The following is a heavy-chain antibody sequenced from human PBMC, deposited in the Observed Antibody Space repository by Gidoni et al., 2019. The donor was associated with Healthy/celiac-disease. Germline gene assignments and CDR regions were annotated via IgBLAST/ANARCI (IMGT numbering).Heavy chain of an antibody. V-gene: IGHV3-30*04. J-gene: IGHJ4*02. CDR2: ISYDGSNK. CDR3: ARGLRSPITMVRGVFFDY. Sequence: QVQLVESGGGVVQPGRSLRLSCAASGFTFSSYAMHWVRQAPGKGLEWVAVISYDGSNKYYADSVKGRFTISRDNSKNTLYLQMNSLRAEDTAVYYCARGLRSPITMVRGVFFDYWGQGTLVTVSS. D-gene: IGHD3-10*01. CDR1: GFTFSSYA.